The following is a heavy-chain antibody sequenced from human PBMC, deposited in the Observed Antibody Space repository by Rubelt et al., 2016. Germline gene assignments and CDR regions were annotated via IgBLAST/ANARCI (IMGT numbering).Heavy chain of an antibody. D-gene: IGHD3-10*01. V-gene: IGHV4-38-2*02. CDR2: INHSGST. Sequence: QVQLQESGPGLVKPSETLSLTCTVSGYSISSGYYWGWIRQPPGKGLEWIGEINHSGSTNYNPSCKSRVTISVDTSKNQFSLKLSSVTAADTAVYYCARFRGANLFDYWGQGTLVTVSS. J-gene: IGHJ4*02. CDR1: GYSISSGYY. CDR3: ARFRGANLFDY.